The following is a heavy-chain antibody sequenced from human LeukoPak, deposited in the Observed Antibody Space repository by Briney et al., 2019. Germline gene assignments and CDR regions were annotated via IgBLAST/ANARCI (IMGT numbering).Heavy chain of an antibody. CDR2: IKQDGSEK. J-gene: IGHJ6*02. CDR1: GFTFSSYW. Sequence: GGSLRLSCAASGFTFSSYWMSWVRQAPGKGLEWVANIKQDGSEKYYVDSVKGRFTISRDNAKNSLYLQMNSLRAEDTAVYYCARELAVAGTDYYYYYGMDVWGQGTTVTVSS. V-gene: IGHV3-7*01. D-gene: IGHD6-19*01. CDR3: ARELAVAGTDYYYYYGMDV.